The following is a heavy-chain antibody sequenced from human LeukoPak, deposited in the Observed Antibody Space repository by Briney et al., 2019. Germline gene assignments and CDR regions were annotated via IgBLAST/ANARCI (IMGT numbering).Heavy chain of an antibody. D-gene: IGHD1-7*01. Sequence: PGGSLRLSCAASGFTFSNAWMSWVRQAPGKGLEWVGRIKSKIDGGTTDHAAPVKGRFTISRDDSKNTLYLQMNSLKTEDTAVYYCTTWGYNWNYGPQFWGQGTLVTVSS. CDR3: TTWGYNWNYGPQF. CDR1: GFTFSNAW. CDR2: IKSKIDGGTT. J-gene: IGHJ4*02. V-gene: IGHV3-15*01.